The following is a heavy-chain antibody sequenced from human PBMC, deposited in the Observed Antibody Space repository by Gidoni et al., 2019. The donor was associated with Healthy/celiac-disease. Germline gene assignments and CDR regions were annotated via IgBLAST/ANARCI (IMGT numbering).Heavy chain of an antibody. D-gene: IGHD4-17*01. V-gene: IGHV3-23*01. Sequence: VQLLESGGGLVQHGGYLRLSCAASGFTFRSYAMSWVRQAPGKGLEWVSAISGSGGSTYYADSVKGRFTISRHNSKNTLYLQMNSLRAEDTAVYYCAGYGDYVFIYNYWGQGTLVTVSS. J-gene: IGHJ4*02. CDR3: AGYGDYVFIYNY. CDR2: ISGSGGST. CDR1: GFTFRSYA.